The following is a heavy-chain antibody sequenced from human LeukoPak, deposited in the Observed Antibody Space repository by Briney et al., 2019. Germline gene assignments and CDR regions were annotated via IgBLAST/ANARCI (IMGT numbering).Heavy chain of an antibody. CDR2: INHSGST. CDR3: ARSCSSTSCYTTRFDP. CDR1: GGSFSGYY. D-gene: IGHD2-2*02. V-gene: IGHV4-34*01. J-gene: IGHJ5*02. Sequence: SETLSLTCAVYGGSFSGYYWSWIRQPPGKGLEWIGEINHSGSTNYNPSLKSRVTISVDASKNQFSLKLSSVTAADTAVYYCARSCSSTSCYTTRFDPWGQGTLVTVSS.